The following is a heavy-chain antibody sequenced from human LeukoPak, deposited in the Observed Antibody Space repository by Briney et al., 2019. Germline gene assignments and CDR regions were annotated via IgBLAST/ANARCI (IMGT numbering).Heavy chain of an antibody. J-gene: IGHJ3*02. D-gene: IGHD1-26*01. CDR1: GFTVSSNY. Sequence: GGSLRLSCAASGFTVSSNYMSWVRQAPGKGLKWVSVIYSGDSVYYADSVKGRFTISRDNSKNTLYLQMNSLRAEDTAVYYCARNLGATGPHDAFDIWGQGTMVTVSS. CDR2: IYSGDSV. CDR3: ARNLGATGPHDAFDI. V-gene: IGHV3-53*01.